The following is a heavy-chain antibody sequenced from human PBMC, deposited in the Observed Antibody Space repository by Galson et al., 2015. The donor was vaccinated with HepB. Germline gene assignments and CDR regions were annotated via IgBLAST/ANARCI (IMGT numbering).Heavy chain of an antibody. CDR1: GFTVSSNY. D-gene: IGHD3-3*01. Sequence: SLRLSCAASGFTVSSNYMSWVRQAPGKGLEWVSVIYSGGSTYYADSVKGRFTISRDNSKNTLYLQMNSMRAEDTAVYYCAREGEWLWNYYFYYGLEVWGQGTPVTVSS. CDR2: IYSGGST. CDR3: AREGEWLWNYYFYYGLEV. V-gene: IGHV3-66*02. J-gene: IGHJ6*02.